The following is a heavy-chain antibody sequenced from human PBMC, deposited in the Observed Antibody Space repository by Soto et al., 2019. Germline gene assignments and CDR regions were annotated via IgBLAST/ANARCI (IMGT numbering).Heavy chain of an antibody. Sequence: EVQLLESGGGLVQPGGSLRLSCAASGFTFSSYPMNWVRQAPGKGLEWVSAIDGTGAYIYYINSVKGRFTISRDNSKNKLYLQMNSLRAEYTAVYYCARNRAKPTYGCGGQGTLVTVSP. CDR2: IDGTGAYI. V-gene: IGHV3-23*01. D-gene: IGHD1-1*01. CDR1: GFTFSSYP. J-gene: IGHJ4*02. CDR3: ARNRAKPTYGC.